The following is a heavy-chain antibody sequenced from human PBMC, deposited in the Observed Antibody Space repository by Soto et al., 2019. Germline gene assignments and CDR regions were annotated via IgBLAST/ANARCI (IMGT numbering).Heavy chain of an antibody. CDR3: ASGIYAPDY. CDR1: GDSISSGAYY. V-gene: IGHV4-31*03. Sequence: QVQLQESGPGLVKPSQTLSLTCTVSGDSISSGAYYWSWIRQHPGQGLEWIGYIYYNGNTYYNPSLKSRLSISADTSKNQFSLKLSSVTAADTAVYYCASGIYAPDYWGQGTLVTVSS. D-gene: IGHD5-12*01. CDR2: IYYNGNT. J-gene: IGHJ4*02.